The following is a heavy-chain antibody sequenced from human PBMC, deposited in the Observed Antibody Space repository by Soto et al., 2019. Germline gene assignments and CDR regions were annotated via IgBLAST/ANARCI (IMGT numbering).Heavy chain of an antibody. CDR2: INAGNGNT. Sequence: GASVKVSCKASGYTFTSYAMHWVRQAPGQRLEWMGWINAGNGNTKYSQKFQGRVTITRDTSASTAYMELSSLRSEDTAVYYCARDLEVDWPPYYFDYWGQGTLVTVSS. D-gene: IGHD3-9*01. CDR1: GYTFTSYA. V-gene: IGHV1-3*01. J-gene: IGHJ4*02. CDR3: ARDLEVDWPPYYFDY.